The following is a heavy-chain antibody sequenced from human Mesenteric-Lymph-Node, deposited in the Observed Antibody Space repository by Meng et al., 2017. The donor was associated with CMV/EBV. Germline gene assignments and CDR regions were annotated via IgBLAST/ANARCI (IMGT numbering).Heavy chain of an antibody. CDR1: GFRFEDYG. V-gene: IGHV3-9*01. Sequence: GGSLRLSCAASGFRFEDYGMHWVRQAPGKGLEWVAGINWNSANIAYADSVKGRFTISRDNAKISLYLEMNSLRAEDTALYYCAKDTSLASLDSSAYFDYWGQGTLVTVSS. CDR2: INWNSANI. J-gene: IGHJ4*02. D-gene: IGHD3-22*01. CDR3: AKDTSLASLDSSAYFDY.